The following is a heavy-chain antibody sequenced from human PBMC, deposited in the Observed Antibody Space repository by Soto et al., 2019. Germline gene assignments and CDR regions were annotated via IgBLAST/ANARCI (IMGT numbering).Heavy chain of an antibody. CDR2: IYHSGSP. J-gene: IGHJ5*02. CDR3: ARISSGGYFCWFGR. D-gene: IGHD3-22*01. V-gene: IGHV4-38-2*01. CDR1: GYSITNTYY. Sequence: KPSETLSLTCAVSGYSITNTYYWGWIGPPPGKRLAWIGSIYHSGSPYYNPSLKSRVTISLDTSKNQFSLKLSSVTAADTAVYYCARISSGGYFCWFGRWGRRSLLAVSS.